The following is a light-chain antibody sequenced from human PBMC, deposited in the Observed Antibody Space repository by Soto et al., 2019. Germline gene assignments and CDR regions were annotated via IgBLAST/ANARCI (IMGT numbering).Light chain of an antibody. CDR2: DAS. CDR3: QKSDGY. J-gene: IGKJ2*01. Sequence: DIQMTQSPSPLSASVGDRVTITCRASHSFNNWLAWYQQNPGKAPKLLIYDASTLQSGVPSRFSGSGSGTEFTLTIRRLQPDDFATYYCQKSDGYFGQGTRLEI. V-gene: IGKV1-5*01. CDR1: HSFNNW.